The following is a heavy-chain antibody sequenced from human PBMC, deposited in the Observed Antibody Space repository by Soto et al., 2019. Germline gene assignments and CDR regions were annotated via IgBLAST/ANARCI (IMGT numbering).Heavy chain of an antibody. D-gene: IGHD2-15*01. CDR2: LSGSGRST. CDR3: ARSVLPTTLSWGMDV. Sequence: GGSLRLSCAASGFTFSTYFMSWVRQAPGGGLEWVSALSGSGRSTYYADSVKGRFTISRDNSRTTVYLQMNSLRAEDTAVYFCARSVLPTTLSWGMDVWGQGTTVTVYS. J-gene: IGHJ6*02. V-gene: IGHV3-23*01. CDR1: GFTFSTYF.